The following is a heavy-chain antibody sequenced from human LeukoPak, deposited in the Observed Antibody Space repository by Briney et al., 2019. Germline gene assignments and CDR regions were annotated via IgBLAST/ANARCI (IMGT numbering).Heavy chain of an antibody. CDR1: GGSISSYY. D-gene: IGHD3-10*01. CDR3: ARGPYYYGSGSYSFDY. V-gene: IGHV4-59*01. Sequence: SETLSLTCTVSGGSISSYYWSWIRQPPGKGLEGIGYIYYSGSTNYNPSLKSRVTISVDTSKNQFSLKLSSVTTADTAVYYCARGPYYYGSGSYSFDYWGQGTLVTVSS. J-gene: IGHJ4*02. CDR2: IYYSGST.